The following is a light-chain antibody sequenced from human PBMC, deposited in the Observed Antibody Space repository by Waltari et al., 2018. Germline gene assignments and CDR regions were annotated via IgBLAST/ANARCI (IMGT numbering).Light chain of an antibody. CDR3: QQYNSYPWT. CDR2: KAS. J-gene: IGKJ1*01. Sequence: DIQMTQSPSTLSASVGDRVTITCRASQSISSLLAWYQQKPWKAPKVLIYKASSLESGVPSRFSGSGSGTEFTLTISRLQPDDFATYYCQQYNSYPWTFGQGTKVEIK. V-gene: IGKV1-5*03. CDR1: QSISSL.